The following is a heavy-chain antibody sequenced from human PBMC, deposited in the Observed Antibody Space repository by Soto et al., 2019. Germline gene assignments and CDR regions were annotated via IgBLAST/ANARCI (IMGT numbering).Heavy chain of an antibody. D-gene: IGHD6-19*01. CDR2: INHSGST. V-gene: IGHV4-34*01. Sequence: SETLSLTCAVYGGSFSGYYWSWIRQPPGKGLEWIGEINHSGSTNYNPSLKSRVTISVDTSKNQFSLKLSSVTAADTAVYYCATSIAVAGTPNWFDPWGQGTLVTVSS. J-gene: IGHJ5*02. CDR1: GGSFSGYY. CDR3: ATSIAVAGTPNWFDP.